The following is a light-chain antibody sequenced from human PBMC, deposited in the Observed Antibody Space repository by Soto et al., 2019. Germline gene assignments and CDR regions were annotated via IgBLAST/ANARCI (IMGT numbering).Light chain of an antibody. Sequence: DIQMTQSPSTLSASVGDRVTITCRASQSIGTWLAWYQQKPGAAPKVLIYDASSLKTGVPSRFGGSGSGTEFTLTFSSLQPDDFATYYCQQNHSYPLTFGGGTKVEIK. V-gene: IGKV1-5*01. CDR2: DAS. CDR1: QSIGTW. CDR3: QQNHSYPLT. J-gene: IGKJ4*01.